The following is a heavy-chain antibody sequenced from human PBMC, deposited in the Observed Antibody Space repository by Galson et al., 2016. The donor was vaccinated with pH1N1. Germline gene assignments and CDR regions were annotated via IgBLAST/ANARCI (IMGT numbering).Heavy chain of an antibody. D-gene: IGHD2-2*03. CDR3: ARESGYCSTSGCHYGLDY. J-gene: IGHJ4*02. CDR1: GVDFNYYY. V-gene: IGHV3-11*01. Sequence: LRLSCAASGVDFNYYYMSWVRQAPGKGLEWVSYISSGGNTKYYAGSVKGRFTISRDNTKNSLILQMNRLTSDDTGVYYCARESGYCSTSGCHYGLDYWGQGALVTVSS. CDR2: ISSGGNTK.